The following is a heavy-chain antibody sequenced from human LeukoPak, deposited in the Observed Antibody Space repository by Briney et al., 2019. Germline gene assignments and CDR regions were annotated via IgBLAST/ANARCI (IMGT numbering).Heavy chain of an antibody. CDR3: AKGVAFDSSGSYFWAAA. V-gene: IGHV3-21*04. D-gene: IGHD3-22*01. J-gene: IGHJ4*02. CDR1: GFTFSSYS. Sequence: GGFLRLSCAASGFTFSSYSMNWVRQAPGKGLEWVSSISSSSTYIYYADSVKGRFTISRDNAKNTLYLQMNSLRAEDTAVYYCAKGVAFDSSGSYFWAAAWGQGTLVTVSS. CDR2: ISSSSTYI.